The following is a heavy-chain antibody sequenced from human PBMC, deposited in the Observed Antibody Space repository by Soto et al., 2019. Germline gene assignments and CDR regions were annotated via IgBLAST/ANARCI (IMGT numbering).Heavy chain of an antibody. CDR2: ISGSGYIT. CDR3: AKDKTCIITTCRSFDY. J-gene: IGHJ4*02. CDR1: GLTFSRYA. Sequence: PGGSLRLSCAASGLTFSRYAMSWVRQAPGKGLEWVSGISGSGYITFYADSVKGRFTISRDNSQNTLYLQMSTLRAEDTAVYYCAKDKTCIITTCRSFDYSGQGTLVTVSS. V-gene: IGHV3-23*01. D-gene: IGHD2-2*01.